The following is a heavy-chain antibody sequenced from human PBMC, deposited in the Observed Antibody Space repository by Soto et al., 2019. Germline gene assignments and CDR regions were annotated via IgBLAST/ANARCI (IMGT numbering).Heavy chain of an antibody. CDR2: IIPIFGTA. CDR1: GGTFSSYA. Sequence: QVQLVQSGAEVKKPGSSVRVSCKASGGTFSSYAISWVRQAPGQGLEWMGGIIPIFGTANYAQKFQGRVTITADKSTSTAYMELSSLRSEDTAVYYCARDRRYMFATISPYYYYGMDVWGQGTTVTVSS. CDR3: ARDRRYMFATISPYYYYGMDV. V-gene: IGHV1-69*06. D-gene: IGHD5-12*01. J-gene: IGHJ6*02.